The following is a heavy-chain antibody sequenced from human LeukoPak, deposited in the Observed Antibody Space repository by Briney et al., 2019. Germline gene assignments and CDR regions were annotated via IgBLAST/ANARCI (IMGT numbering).Heavy chain of an antibody. Sequence: GGSLRLSCAASGFTFRRYSMNWVRQAPGKGLEWVSSISSSSSYIYYADSVKGRFTISRDNAKNSLYLQMNSLRAEDTAVYYCAINHYDRSGYYLGYFQHWGQGTLVTVSS. CDR2: ISSSSSYI. CDR3: AINHYDRSGYYLGYFQH. D-gene: IGHD3-22*01. V-gene: IGHV3-21*01. J-gene: IGHJ1*01. CDR1: GFTFRRYS.